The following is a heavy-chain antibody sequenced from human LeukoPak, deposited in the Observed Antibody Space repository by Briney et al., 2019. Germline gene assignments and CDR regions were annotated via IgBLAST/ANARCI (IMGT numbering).Heavy chain of an antibody. V-gene: IGHV4-59*11. D-gene: IGHD2-2*01. CDR2: IYYTGTT. CDR3: ARFSWGCSTASCYLTN. Sequence: PWETLSLTCTVGGGSLSGHYWGWIRQPPGKGLELVGHIYYTGTTFYNPSLNRRVAITLDTSRNQFSLRLTSVIAADTAVYYCARFSWGCSTASCYLTNWGQGALVTVSS. J-gene: IGHJ4*02. CDR1: GGSLSGHY.